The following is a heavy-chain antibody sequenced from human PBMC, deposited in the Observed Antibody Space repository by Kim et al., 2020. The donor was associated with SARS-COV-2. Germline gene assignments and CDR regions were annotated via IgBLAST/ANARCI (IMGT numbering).Heavy chain of an antibody. D-gene: IGHD4-4*01. J-gene: IGHJ4*02. Sequence: ASVKVSCKASEYIFTTYYMHWLRQAPGQGLEWMGILNPGTGGTTYAQNFQGRVAMTRDTSTTTVYMELSSLRSEDTAVYYCARGGDMTTVPQLYYFDYWGQGTLVTVSS. V-gene: IGHV1-46*01. CDR3: ARGGDMTTVPQLYYFDY. CDR2: LNPGTGGT. CDR1: EYIFTTYY.